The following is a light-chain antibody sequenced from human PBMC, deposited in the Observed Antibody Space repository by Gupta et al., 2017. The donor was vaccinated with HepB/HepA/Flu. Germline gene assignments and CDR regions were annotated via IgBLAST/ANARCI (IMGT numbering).Light chain of an antibody. CDR2: GAS. J-gene: IGKJ4*01. Sequence: EILMTQSPATLSVSPGERATLSSRASQSVSSNIAWYQQRPGQAPRLLIYGASIRDTGIPVRFSGSGNGTGFSLTISIRQLEHFAVYTCQWNKNWDSITFGGGTKVEIK. CDR1: QSVSSN. CDR3: QWNKNWDSIT. V-gene: IGKV3D-15*03.